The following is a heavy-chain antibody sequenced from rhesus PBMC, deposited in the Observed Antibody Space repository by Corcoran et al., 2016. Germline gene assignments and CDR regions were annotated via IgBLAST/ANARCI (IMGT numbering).Heavy chain of an antibody. Sequence: QVQLVQSGAEIKQPGASVKLSCKASGYTFTNYYMHWVRQAPGQGLEWIGLISPYNGNKSVAQNVQGRVTITTDTSTTTGYMELSSMRSEDTAVYYCTREGAAATFGFDYWGQGVQVTVSS. V-gene: IGHV1-1*01. D-gene: IGHD6-43*01. J-gene: IGHJ4*01. CDR1: GYTFTNYY. CDR2: ISPYNGNK. CDR3: TREGAAATFGFDY.